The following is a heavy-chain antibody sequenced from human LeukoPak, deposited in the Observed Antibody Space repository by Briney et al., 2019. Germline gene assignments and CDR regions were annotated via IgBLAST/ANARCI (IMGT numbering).Heavy chain of an antibody. CDR3: ANGLELFDY. Sequence: TGGSLRLSCAASGFTFSSHGMHWVRQAPGKGLEWVAVISYDGSNKYYADSVKGRFTISRDNSKNTLYLQMNSLRAEDTAVYYCANGLELFDYWGQGTLVTVSS. J-gene: IGHJ4*02. CDR2: ISYDGSNK. D-gene: IGHD1-7*01. CDR1: GFTFSSHG. V-gene: IGHV3-30*18.